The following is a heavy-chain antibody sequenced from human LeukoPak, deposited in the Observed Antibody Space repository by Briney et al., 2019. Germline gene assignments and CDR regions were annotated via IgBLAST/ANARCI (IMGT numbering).Heavy chain of an antibody. CDR3: ARVVGANRDYYYYYMDV. CDR2: VHHSGST. V-gene: IGHV4-4*02. J-gene: IGHJ6*03. CDR1: GGSINSNNW. Sequence: PSGTLSLTCAVSGGSINSNNWWSWVRQPPGKGLEWIGEVHHSGSTNYNSSLKSRVTISVDKYKTQFSLNLSSVTAADTAVYHCARVVGANRDYYYYYMDVWGEGTTVTVSS. D-gene: IGHD1-26*01.